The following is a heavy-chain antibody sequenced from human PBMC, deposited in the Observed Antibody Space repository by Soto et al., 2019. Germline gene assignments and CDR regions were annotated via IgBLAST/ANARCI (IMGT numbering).Heavy chain of an antibody. CDR3: ATDGPRIAVAGTYPDH. CDR2: IWYDGTNK. J-gene: IGHJ4*02. D-gene: IGHD6-19*01. Sequence: PGESLKISCAASGFTFSTYGMHWVRQAPGKGLEWLAIIWYDGTNKFYADSVKGRFTVSRDNYKNTLYLQMNGLRAEDTAVYYCATDGPRIAVAGTYPDHWGQGTLVTVSS. CDR1: GFTFSTYG. V-gene: IGHV3-33*01.